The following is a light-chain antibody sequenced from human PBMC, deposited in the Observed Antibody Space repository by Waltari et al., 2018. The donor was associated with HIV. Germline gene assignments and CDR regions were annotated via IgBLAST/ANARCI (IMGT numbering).Light chain of an antibody. J-gene: IGKJ1*01. CDR2: WAS. Sequence: QSVLYSSNNRNYLAWYQQKPGQPPKLLIYWASTRESGVPDRFSGSGSGTDFTLTISSLQAEDVAIYYCQQYYTTPRTFGQGTKVEIK. CDR3: QQYYTTPRT. CDR1: QSVLYSSNNRNY. V-gene: IGKV4-1*01.